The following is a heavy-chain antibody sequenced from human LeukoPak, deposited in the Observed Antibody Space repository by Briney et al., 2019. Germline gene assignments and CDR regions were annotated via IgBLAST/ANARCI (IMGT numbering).Heavy chain of an antibody. CDR2: ISGSDTRT. V-gene: IGHV3-23*01. J-gene: IGHJ4*02. CDR1: GFTFSSCA. CDR3: AKEDSRGHWFDY. Sequence: PGGSLRLSCAASGFTFSSCAMSWVRRAPGKGLEWVSAISGSDTRTYYADSLKGRLTISRDNSKNTLYLQMDSLTAEDTAVYYCAKEDSRGHWFDYWGQGTLVTVSS. D-gene: IGHD3-22*01.